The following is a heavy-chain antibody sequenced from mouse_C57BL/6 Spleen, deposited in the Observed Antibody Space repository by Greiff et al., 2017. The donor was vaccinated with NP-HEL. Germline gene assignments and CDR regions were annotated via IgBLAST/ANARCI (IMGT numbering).Heavy chain of an antibody. CDR2: IYPGDGDT. D-gene: IGHD1-1*01. V-gene: IGHV1-82*01. CDR1: GYAFSSSW. J-gene: IGHJ2*01. CDR3: AREAITTVVEGDYFDY. Sequence: QVQLQQSGPELVKPGASVKISCKASGYAFSSSWMNWVKQRPGKGLEWIGRIYPGDGDTNYNGKFKGKATLTADKSSSTAYMQLSSLTSEDSAVYFCAREAITTVVEGDYFDYWGQGTTLTVSS.